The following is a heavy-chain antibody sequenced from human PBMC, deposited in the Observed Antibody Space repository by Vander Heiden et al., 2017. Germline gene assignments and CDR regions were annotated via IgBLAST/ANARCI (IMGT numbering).Heavy chain of an antibody. D-gene: IGHD6-13*01. CDR1: GFTFSLHS. V-gene: IGHV3-21*01. Sequence: EVQLVESGGGVVKPGGSLRLPCAASGFTFSLHSRNWVRQAPGKGLEWVSSISSSSSYIYYADSVKGRCTIARDNAKNSLYLQMNSLRAEDKAVYYCARDKGIAAAGRQNYGMDVWGQGNTVTVSS. CDR2: ISSSSSYI. J-gene: IGHJ6*02. CDR3: ARDKGIAAAGRQNYGMDV.